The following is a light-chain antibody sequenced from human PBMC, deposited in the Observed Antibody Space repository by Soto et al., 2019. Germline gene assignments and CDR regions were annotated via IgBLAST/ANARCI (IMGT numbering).Light chain of an antibody. CDR3: SSYTSSSTLVV. J-gene: IGLJ2*01. V-gene: IGLV2-14*01. Sequence: QSVLTQPASVSGSPGQSITISCTGTSSDVGGYNYVSWYQQHPGKAPKLMIYEVSNRPSGVSNRFSGSKSGNTASLTICGLQAEDEADYYCSSYTSSSTLVVFGGGTKVTVL. CDR1: SSDVGGYNY. CDR2: EVS.